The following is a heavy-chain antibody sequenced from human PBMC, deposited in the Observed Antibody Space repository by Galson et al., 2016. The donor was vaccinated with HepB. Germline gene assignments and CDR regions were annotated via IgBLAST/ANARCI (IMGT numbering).Heavy chain of an antibody. Sequence: SLRLSCAASGFTFSGYWIHWVRQAPGKGLVWVSRIKGDGTRPTYADSVKGRFTISRDNSKNTVDLQMNSLRAEDTAVYYCANGGGYSYATRVDYWGQGTLVTVSS. CDR3: ANGGGYSYATRVDY. J-gene: IGHJ4*02. CDR2: IKGDGTRP. D-gene: IGHD5-18*01. V-gene: IGHV3-74*01. CDR1: GFTFSGYW.